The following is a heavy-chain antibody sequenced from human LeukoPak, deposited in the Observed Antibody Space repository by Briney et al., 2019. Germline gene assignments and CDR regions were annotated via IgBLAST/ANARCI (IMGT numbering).Heavy chain of an antibody. V-gene: IGHV3-23*01. CDR1: GFTFSSYA. CDR2: ISGSGGST. D-gene: IGHD3-22*01. J-gene: IGHJ4*02. Sequence: SGGSLRLSCAASGFTFSSYAMSWVRQAPGKGLEWVSAISGSGGSTYYADSVKGRFTISRDNSKNTLYLQMNSLRAEDTAVYYCAKDGYDSSGYSLDYWGQGTLVTVSS. CDR3: AKDGYDSSGYSLDY.